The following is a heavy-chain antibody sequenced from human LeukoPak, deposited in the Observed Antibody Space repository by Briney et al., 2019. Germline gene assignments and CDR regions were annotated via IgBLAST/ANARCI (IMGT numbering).Heavy chain of an antibody. Sequence: GESLKISCKGSGYSFTSYWIGWVRQMPGKGLEWMGIIYPSDSDTRYSPSFQGQVTISADKSISTAYLQWSGLKASDTAMYYCARHDSSGWYVFDYWGQGTQVTVSS. CDR2: IYPSDSDT. D-gene: IGHD6-19*01. CDR1: GYSFTSYW. V-gene: IGHV5-51*01. CDR3: ARHDSSGWYVFDY. J-gene: IGHJ4*02.